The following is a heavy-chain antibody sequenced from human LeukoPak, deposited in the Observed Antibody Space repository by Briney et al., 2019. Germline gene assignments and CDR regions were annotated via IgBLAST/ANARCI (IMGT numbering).Heavy chain of an antibody. V-gene: IGHV3-23*01. CDR2: ISGSGGST. CDR1: GFTFSSYA. Sequence: GGSLRLSCAASGFTFSSYAMSWVRQAPGKGLEWVSAISGSGGSTYYADSVKGRFTISRDNSKNSLYLQMNSLRAEDTAIYYCATLHFYAMGVWGQGTTVTVSS. J-gene: IGHJ6*02. CDR3: ATLHFYAMGV.